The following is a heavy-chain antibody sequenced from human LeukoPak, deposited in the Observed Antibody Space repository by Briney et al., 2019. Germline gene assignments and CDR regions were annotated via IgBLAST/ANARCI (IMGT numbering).Heavy chain of an antibody. J-gene: IGHJ6*02. CDR3: ARESYGYYSDLDSYYYYYGMDV. CDR2: IYSGGST. V-gene: IGHV3-66*01. Sequence: GGSLRLSCAASGFTVSSNYMSWVRQATGKGLEWVSVIYSGGSTYYADSVKGRFTISRDNSKNTLYLQMNSLRAEDTAVYYCARESYGYYSDLDSYYYYYGMDVWGQGTTVTVSS. D-gene: IGHD4-17*01. CDR1: GFTVSSNY.